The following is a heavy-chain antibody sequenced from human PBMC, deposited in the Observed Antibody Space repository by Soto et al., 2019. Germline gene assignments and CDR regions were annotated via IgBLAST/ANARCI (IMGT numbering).Heavy chain of an antibody. CDR1: GFTFSSYA. D-gene: IGHD4-17*01. Sequence: GGSLRLSCAASGFTFSSYAMSWVRQAPGKGLEWASAISGSGGSTYYADSVKGRFTISRDNSKNTLYLQMNSLRAEDTAVYYCATSTVTTRFGYYYGMDVWGQGTTVTVS. CDR3: ATSTVTTRFGYYYGMDV. J-gene: IGHJ6*02. CDR2: ISGSGGST. V-gene: IGHV3-23*01.